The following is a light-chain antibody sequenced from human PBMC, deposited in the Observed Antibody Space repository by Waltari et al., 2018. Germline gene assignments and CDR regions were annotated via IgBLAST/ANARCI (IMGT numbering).Light chain of an antibody. V-gene: IGKV1-5*03. Sequence: DIQMSQSPSTLSASVGDRVTITCRASQRISTWLAWYQQKPGKAPKLLISRASTLERGVPSRFAGSGSGTEFTLTISSLQPDDFGTYYCQFYNSYVMYTFGQGTKLDIK. CDR3: QFYNSYVMYT. J-gene: IGKJ2*01. CDR2: RAS. CDR1: QRISTW.